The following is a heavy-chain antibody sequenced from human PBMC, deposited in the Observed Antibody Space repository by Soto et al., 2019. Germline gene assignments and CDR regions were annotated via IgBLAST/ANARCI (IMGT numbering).Heavy chain of an antibody. CDR2: ISGSGGST. CDR1: GFNFSSYA. D-gene: IGHD5-12*01. Sequence: EVQLLEYGGGLVQPGGSLRLSCAASGFNFSSYAMSWVRQAPGKGLAWVSAISGSGGSTYYADSVKGRFTISRDNSKNTLYLQMSSLRSEDTSVYYCAKGRGYSGYEFDYWGPGTLVTVSS. V-gene: IGHV3-23*01. J-gene: IGHJ4*02. CDR3: AKGRGYSGYEFDY.